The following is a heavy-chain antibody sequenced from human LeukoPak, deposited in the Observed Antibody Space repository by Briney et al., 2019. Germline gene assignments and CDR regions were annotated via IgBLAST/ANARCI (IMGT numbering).Heavy chain of an antibody. J-gene: IGHJ4*02. D-gene: IGHD3-22*01. CDR1: GYSFSGYW. CDR3: ATPHDATAYYYDSSGYFY. V-gene: IGHV5-51*01. Sequence: GESLKISCKGSGYSFSGYWIDWVRQMPGKGLEWMGIIYPADSDTRYSPSFQGQVTISADKSITTAYLQWSSLKASDTAMYYCATPHDATAYYYDSSGYFYWGQGTLVTVSS. CDR2: IYPADSDT.